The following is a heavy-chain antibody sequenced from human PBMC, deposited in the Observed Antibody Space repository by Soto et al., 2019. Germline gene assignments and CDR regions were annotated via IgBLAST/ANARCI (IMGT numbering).Heavy chain of an antibody. Sequence: QVQLVQSGAEVKKPGSSVKVSCKASGGTFSSYAISWVRQAPGQGLEWMGGIIPISGTANYAQKFQGRVTITAYESTSTAYMELCSLRSEDTAVYYCARSQGSSTSLEIYYYYYYGMDVWGQGTTFPVSS. CDR3: ARSQGSSTSLEIYYYYYYGMDV. V-gene: IGHV1-69*01. D-gene: IGHD2-2*01. J-gene: IGHJ6*02. CDR1: GGTFSSYA. CDR2: IIPISGTA.